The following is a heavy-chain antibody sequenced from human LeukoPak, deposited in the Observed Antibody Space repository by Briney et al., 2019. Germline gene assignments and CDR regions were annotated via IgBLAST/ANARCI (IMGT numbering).Heavy chain of an antibody. CDR3: ARGRFLDAFDI. CDR2: IYYSGST. D-gene: IGHD3-3*01. CDR1: GGSISKSNHY. Sequence: SETLSLTCSVSGGSISKSNHYWSWIRQPPGKGLEWIGYIYYSGSTKYKPSLKSRVTISVDTSKNQFSLKLSSVTAADTAVYYCARGRFLDAFDIWGQGTMVTVSS. J-gene: IGHJ3*02. V-gene: IGHV4-61*01.